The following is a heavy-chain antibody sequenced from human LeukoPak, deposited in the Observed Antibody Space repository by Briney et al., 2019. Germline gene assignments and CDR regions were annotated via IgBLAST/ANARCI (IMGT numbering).Heavy chain of an antibody. Sequence: PSETLSLTCTVSGGSISSYYWSWVRQPPGKGLEWIGYIYYTGSTTHNPSLNSRVTISLDTSKNQFSLKLSSVTAADTAAYYCAGDVDTVMLNAFDIWGQGTVVTVSS. CDR2: IYYTGST. J-gene: IGHJ3*02. D-gene: IGHD5-18*01. V-gene: IGHV4-59*08. CDR3: AGDVDTVMLNAFDI. CDR1: GGSISSYY.